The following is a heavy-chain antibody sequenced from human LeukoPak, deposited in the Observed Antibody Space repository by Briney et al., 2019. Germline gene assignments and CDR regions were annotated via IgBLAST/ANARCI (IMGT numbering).Heavy chain of an antibody. V-gene: IGHV4-59*08. CDR2: IYYSGST. J-gene: IGHJ4*02. Sequence: SETLSLTCTVSGGSISSYYWSWIRQPPGKGLEWIEYIYYSGSTNYNPSLKSRVTISVDTSKKQFSLKLSSVTAADTAVYYCARVGYSYGYVMDYWGQGTLVTVSS. CDR1: GGSISSYY. CDR3: ARVGYSYGYVMDY. D-gene: IGHD5-18*01.